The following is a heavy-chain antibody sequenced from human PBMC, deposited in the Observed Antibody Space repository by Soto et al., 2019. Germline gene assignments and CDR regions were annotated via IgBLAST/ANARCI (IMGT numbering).Heavy chain of an antibody. CDR1: GGSISSGGYY. D-gene: IGHD3-3*01. J-gene: IGHJ6*02. Sequence: QVLLQESGPGLVKPSQTLSLTCTVSGGSISSGGYYWSWIRQHPGKGLEWVGYIYDSRTTYYNPSLKSGVSISEDTSKNQFSLNLSSVTAADTAVYYCARGFLEWLSHPYYGMDVWGQGTTVTVSS. CDR3: ARGFLEWLSHPYYGMDV. V-gene: IGHV4-31*03. CDR2: IYDSRTT.